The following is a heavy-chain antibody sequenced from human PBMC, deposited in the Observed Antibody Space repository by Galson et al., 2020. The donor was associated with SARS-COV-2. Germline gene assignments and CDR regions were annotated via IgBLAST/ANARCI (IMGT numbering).Heavy chain of an antibody. Sequence: SETLSLTCAVSGTSISSGSYSWNWIRQPPGKGLEWTWYISQSGGTYYNPSLKSRVTISGDRSKNQFSLRLSSVTAADTAVYYCARLHYGEYAPEAFDIWGPGTRVTVAS. D-gene: IGHD4-17*01. CDR1: GTSISSGSYS. J-gene: IGHJ3*02. CDR2: ISQSGGT. V-gene: IGHV4-30-2*01. CDR3: ARLHYGEYAPEAFDI.